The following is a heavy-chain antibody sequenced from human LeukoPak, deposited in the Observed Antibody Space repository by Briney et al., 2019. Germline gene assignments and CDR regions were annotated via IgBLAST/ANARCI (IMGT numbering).Heavy chain of an antibody. J-gene: IGHJ4*02. V-gene: IGHV4-38-2*02. D-gene: IGHD3-9*01. CDR1: GYSISSGYY. CDR2: IYHSGST. Sequence: SETLSLTCTVSGYSISSGYYWGWIRQPPGKGLEWIGSIYHSGSTYYNPSLKSRVTISVDTSKNQFSLKLSSVTAADTAVYYCARAPRNYGILTGYYKPYYFDYWGQGTLVTVSS. CDR3: ARAPRNYGILTGYYKPYYFDY.